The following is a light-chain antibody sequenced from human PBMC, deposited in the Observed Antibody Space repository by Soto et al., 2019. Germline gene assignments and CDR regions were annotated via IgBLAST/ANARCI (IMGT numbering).Light chain of an antibody. CDR3: CSYTTSSTLV. CDR1: SSDIGTYNH. V-gene: IGLV2-14*01. Sequence: QSALTQPASVSGSPGQSIAISCAGTSSDIGTYNHVSWYQQHPGKAPQLIIYEDINRPSGLSSRFSGSKSGNTASLTISGLQAEDEADYLCCSYTTSSTLVCGTGTKLTVL. J-gene: IGLJ1*01. CDR2: EDI.